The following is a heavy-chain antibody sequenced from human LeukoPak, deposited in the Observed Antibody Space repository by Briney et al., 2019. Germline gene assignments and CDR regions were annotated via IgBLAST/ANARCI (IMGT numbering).Heavy chain of an antibody. CDR3: ARCAHAGQYDFWNYGMDV. Sequence: GESLKISCKGSGYSFTSYWIGWVRQMPGKGLEWMGIIYPGDSDTRYSPSFQGQVTISADKSISTAYLQWSSLKASDTAMYYCARCAHAGQYDFWNYGMDVWGQGTTVTVSS. CDR2: IYPGDSDT. J-gene: IGHJ6*02. V-gene: IGHV5-51*01. D-gene: IGHD3-3*01. CDR1: GYSFTSYW.